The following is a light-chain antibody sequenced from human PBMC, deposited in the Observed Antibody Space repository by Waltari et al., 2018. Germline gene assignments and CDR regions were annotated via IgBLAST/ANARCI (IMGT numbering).Light chain of an antibody. Sequence: DIVMTQSPDSLAVSLGERATINCKSSQSVLSSANNKNYLVWYQQKPGQPPKLLISWASTRESGVPDRFSGSGSGTDFTLTISSLQAEDVAVYYCQRCYGVPLTFGGGTKVEIK. J-gene: IGKJ4*01. CDR3: QRCYGVPLT. CDR1: QSVLSSANNKNY. V-gene: IGKV4-1*01. CDR2: WAS.